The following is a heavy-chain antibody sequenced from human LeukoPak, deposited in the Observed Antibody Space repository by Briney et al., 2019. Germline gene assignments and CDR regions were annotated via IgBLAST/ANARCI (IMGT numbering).Heavy chain of an antibody. CDR3: ATYTHWVAGDV. V-gene: IGHV3-7*01. CDR2: MNQDGSEK. CDR1: GFTFSDSW. D-gene: IGHD3-16*01. J-gene: IGHJ6*02. Sequence: GGSLRLSCAASGFTFSDSWMSSVRQAPGKGLEWVANMNQDGSEKDYVDSVKGRFTISRDNARNSLYLQMGSLRAEDTAVYYCATYTHWVAGDVWGQGTTVTVSS.